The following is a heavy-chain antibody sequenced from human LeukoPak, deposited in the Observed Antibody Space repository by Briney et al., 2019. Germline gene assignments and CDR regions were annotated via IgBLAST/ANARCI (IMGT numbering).Heavy chain of an antibody. V-gene: IGHV4-59*01. CDR3: ARDAAAAGPGAFDI. J-gene: IGHJ3*02. Sequence: SETLSLTCTVSGGSISSYYWSWIRQPPGKGLEWIGYIYYSGSTNYNPSLKSRVTISVDTSKNQFSLKLSSVTAADTAVYYCARDAAAAGPGAFDIWGQGTMVTVSS. D-gene: IGHD6-13*01. CDR1: GGSISSYY. CDR2: IYYSGST.